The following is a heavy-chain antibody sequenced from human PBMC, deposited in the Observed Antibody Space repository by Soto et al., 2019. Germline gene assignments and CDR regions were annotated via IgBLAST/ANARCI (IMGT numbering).Heavy chain of an antibody. V-gene: IGHV3-30*18. J-gene: IGHJ4*02. CDR1: GFTFNSYG. Sequence: QAKLVESGGGVVLPGGSLRLSCEASGFTFNSYGMYWVRQAPGKGLDWVSHILYDGTKTYYADSVQGRFTISRDNSRNTLYLQMDRMRLEDTAVYFCVKDLAHMADHWGQGTLVIVSS. CDR2: ILYDGTKT. CDR3: VKDLAHMADH.